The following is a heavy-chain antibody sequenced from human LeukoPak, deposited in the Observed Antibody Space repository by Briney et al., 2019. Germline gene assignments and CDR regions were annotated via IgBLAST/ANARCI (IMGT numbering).Heavy chain of an antibody. J-gene: IGHJ3*02. V-gene: IGHV3-23*01. CDR1: GFTFTTSS. D-gene: IGHD3-22*01. Sequence: GSRRLSCAASGFTFTTSSMSWGRQAPGKGLESVSAIRGSGGSTYYADSVKGRFTISRDDSKSTLYLQMNSLRAEDTAVYYCARGGGSGYYYNAFDIWGQGTMVTVAP. CDR3: ARGGGSGYYYNAFDI. CDR2: IRGSGGST.